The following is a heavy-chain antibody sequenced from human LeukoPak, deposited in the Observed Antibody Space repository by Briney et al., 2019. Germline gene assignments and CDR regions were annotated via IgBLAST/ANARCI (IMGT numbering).Heavy chain of an antibody. Sequence: GRSPRLSCAASGFTFSSYGMHWVRQAPGKGLEWVAVISYDGSNKYYADSVKGRFAISRDKSKNTLHLQMNSLRAEDAAVYFCAREASSGLGAFDLWGQGTMVTVSS. J-gene: IGHJ3*01. V-gene: IGHV3-30*03. CDR1: GFTFSSYG. D-gene: IGHD3-22*01. CDR3: AREASSGLGAFDL. CDR2: ISYDGSNK.